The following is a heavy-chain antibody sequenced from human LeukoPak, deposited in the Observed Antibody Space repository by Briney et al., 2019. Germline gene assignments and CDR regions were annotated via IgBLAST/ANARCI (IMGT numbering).Heavy chain of an antibody. CDR1: GGTFSSYA. CDR3: ARDKAPNTRWLVLDAFDI. Sequence: ASVKVSCKASGGTFSSYAISWVRQAPGQGLEWMGGIIPIFGTANYAQKFQGRVTITADESTSTAYMELSSLRSEDTAVYYCARDKAPNTRWLVLDAFDIWGQGTMVTVSS. V-gene: IGHV1-69*13. J-gene: IGHJ3*02. D-gene: IGHD6-19*01. CDR2: IIPIFGTA.